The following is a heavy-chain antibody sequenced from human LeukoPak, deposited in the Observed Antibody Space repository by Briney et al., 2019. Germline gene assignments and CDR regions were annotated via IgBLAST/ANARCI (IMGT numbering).Heavy chain of an antibody. J-gene: IGHJ4*02. Sequence: GGSLRLTCAASGFTFTSYWMSWVRQAPGKGLEWVANVKEDGTEKYYVDSVKGRFTISRDNTKNSLYLQMNSLRAEDTAVYYCARDFFSDWGQGTLVTVSS. V-gene: IGHV3-7*03. CDR2: VKEDGTEK. D-gene: IGHD3-3*01. CDR3: ARDFFSD. CDR1: GFTFTSYW.